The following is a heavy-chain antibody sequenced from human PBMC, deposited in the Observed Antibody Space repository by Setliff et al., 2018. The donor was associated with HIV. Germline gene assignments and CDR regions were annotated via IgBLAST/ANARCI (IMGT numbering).Heavy chain of an antibody. CDR2: IRSKAHGGTT. CDR3: TRSNWGSTPDFDY. D-gene: IGHD7-27*01. CDR1: GFTFGDYV. J-gene: IGHJ4*02. Sequence: GGSLRLSCITSGFTFGDYVMSWFRQAPGKGLEWVGFIRSKAHGGTTEYAASVEARFIISRDDSKSIAYLQMNSLKTEDTAVYYCTRSNWGSTPDFDYWGQGTMVTVSS. V-gene: IGHV3-49*03.